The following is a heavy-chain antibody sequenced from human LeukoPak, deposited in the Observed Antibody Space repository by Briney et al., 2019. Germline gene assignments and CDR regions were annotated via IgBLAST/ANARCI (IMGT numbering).Heavy chain of an antibody. CDR3: ARAEWYYYGSGSS. CDR2: ISSSSSYI. CDR1: GFTLSSYS. D-gene: IGHD3-10*01. V-gene: IGHV3-21*01. J-gene: IGHJ4*02. Sequence: GGSLRLSCAASGFTLSSYSMNWVRQAPGKGLEWVSSISSSSSYIYYADSVKGRFTISRDNAKNSLYLQMNSLRAEDTAVYYCARAEWYYYGSGSSWGQGTLVTVSS.